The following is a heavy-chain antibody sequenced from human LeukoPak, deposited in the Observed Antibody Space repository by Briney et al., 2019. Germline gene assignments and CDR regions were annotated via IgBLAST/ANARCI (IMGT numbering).Heavy chain of an antibody. V-gene: IGHV1-69-2*01. J-gene: IGHJ6*03. CDR2: VDPEDGET. Sequence: ASVKVSCKVSGYTFTDYYMHWVQQAHGKGLEWMGLVDPEDGETIYAEKFQGRVTITADASTDTAYMELSSLRSEDTAVYYCATAGISKCSSTSCYESIFNYYYYYMDVWGKGTTVTVSS. CDR3: ATAGISKCSSTSCYESIFNYYYYYMDV. CDR1: GYTFTDYY. D-gene: IGHD2-2*01.